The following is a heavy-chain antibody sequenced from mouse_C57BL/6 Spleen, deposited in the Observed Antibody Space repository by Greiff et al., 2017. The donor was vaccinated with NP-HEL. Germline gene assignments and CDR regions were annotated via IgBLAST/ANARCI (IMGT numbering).Heavy chain of an antibody. Sequence: QVQLKQSGAELVKPGASVKISCKASGYAFSSYWMNWVKQRPGKGLEWIGQIYPGDGDTNYNGKFKGKATLTADKSSSTAYMQLSSLTSEDSAVYFCARLGSSYGYFDYWGQGTTLTVSS. D-gene: IGHD1-1*01. V-gene: IGHV1-80*01. J-gene: IGHJ2*01. CDR1: GYAFSSYW. CDR2: IYPGDGDT. CDR3: ARLGSSYGYFDY.